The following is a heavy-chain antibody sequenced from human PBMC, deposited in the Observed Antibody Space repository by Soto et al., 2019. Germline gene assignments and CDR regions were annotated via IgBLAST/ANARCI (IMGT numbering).Heavy chain of an antibody. Sequence: PSETLSLTCTVSGGSISSSSYYWGWIRQPPGKGLEWIGSIYYSGSTYYNPSLKSRVTISVDTSKNQFSLKLSSVTAADTAVYYCARLLSVAVAESYWFDPWGQGTLVTGSS. D-gene: IGHD6-19*01. CDR2: IYYSGST. CDR3: ARLLSVAVAESYWFDP. V-gene: IGHV4-39*01. CDR1: GGSISSSSYY. J-gene: IGHJ5*02.